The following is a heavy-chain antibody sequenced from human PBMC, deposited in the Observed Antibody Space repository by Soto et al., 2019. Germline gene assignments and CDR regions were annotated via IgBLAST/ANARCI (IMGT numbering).Heavy chain of an antibody. J-gene: IGHJ4*02. CDR3: ARGDGYIYGNTFDS. Sequence: VQLVESGGGVVQPGRSLRLSCAASGFTFNNYAIHWVRQAPGKGLEWVAFISYDGSSKYYADSVTGRFTISRDNSRNTLYLQMNSLRAEDTAVYYCARGDGYIYGNTFDSWGQGNLVTVSS. D-gene: IGHD5-18*01. CDR1: GFTFNNYA. CDR2: ISYDGSSK. V-gene: IGHV3-30-3*01.